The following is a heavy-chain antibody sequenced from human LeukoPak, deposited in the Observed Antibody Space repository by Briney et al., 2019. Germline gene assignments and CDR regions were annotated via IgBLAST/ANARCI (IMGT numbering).Heavy chain of an antibody. CDR1: GYTFTSYD. V-gene: IGHV1-8*03. CDR2: MNPNSGNT. CDR3: ARGPLAVAGSSFDY. Sequence: GSVKVSCKASGYTFTSYDINWVRQATGQGLEWMGWMNPNSGNTGYAQKFQGRVTITRNTSISTAYMELSSLRSEDTAVYYCARGPLAVAGSSFDYWGQGTLVTVSS. D-gene: IGHD6-19*01. J-gene: IGHJ4*02.